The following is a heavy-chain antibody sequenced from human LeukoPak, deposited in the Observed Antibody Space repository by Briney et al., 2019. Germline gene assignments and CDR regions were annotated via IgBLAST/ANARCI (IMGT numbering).Heavy chain of an antibody. D-gene: IGHD7-27*01. V-gene: IGHV4-59*08. CDR3: ARHEGSLSGYGHFDL. CDR1: GGSFNTYY. J-gene: IGHJ2*01. CDR2: IYYSGYT. Sequence: SETLSLTCTVSGGSFNTYYWSWIRQPPGKGLEWIGFIYYSGYTDYNPSLKSRVTISVDTSKNQFSLNLTSVTAADTAVYNCARHEGSLSGYGHFDLWGRGTLVTVSS.